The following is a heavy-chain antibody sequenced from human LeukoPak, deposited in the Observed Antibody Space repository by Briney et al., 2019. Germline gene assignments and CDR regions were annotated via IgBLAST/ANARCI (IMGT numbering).Heavy chain of an antibody. CDR3: ATDYGGNSGPVDY. V-gene: IGHV4-34*08. CDR1: GFTFSTYR. Sequence: PGGSLRLSCAASGFTFSTYRMSWVRQAPGKGLEWIGGINHSGSTNYNPSLKSRVTISVDTSKNQFSLKLSSVTAADTAVYYCATDYGGNSGPVDYWGQGTLVTVSS. CDR2: INHSGST. J-gene: IGHJ4*02. D-gene: IGHD4-23*01.